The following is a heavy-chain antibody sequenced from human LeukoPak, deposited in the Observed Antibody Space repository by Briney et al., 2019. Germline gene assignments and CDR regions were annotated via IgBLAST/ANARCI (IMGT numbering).Heavy chain of an antibody. CDR3: ARDGKADYYGSGNPPRYWYFDL. CDR2: ISSSSSYI. CDR1: GFTFSSYT. V-gene: IGHV3-21*01. D-gene: IGHD3-10*01. J-gene: IGHJ2*01. Sequence: GGSLRLSCAASGFTFSSYTMNWVRQAPGKGLEWVSCISSSSSYIYYADSVKDRFTISRDNAENSLYLQMNSLRAEDTAVYYCARDGKADYYGSGNPPRYWYFDLWGRGTLVTVSS.